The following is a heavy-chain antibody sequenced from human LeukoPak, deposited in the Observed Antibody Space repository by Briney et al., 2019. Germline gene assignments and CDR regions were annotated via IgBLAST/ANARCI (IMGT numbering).Heavy chain of an antibody. Sequence: PSVTLSLTCTVSGGSISSYYWTWIRQPAGKGPEWIGRIHASGSTNYNPSLKSRVNMSVDTSKNQFSLRLNSVTAADTAVYYCARVTDPRYNWFDPWGQGTLVTVSS. CDR1: GGSISSYY. D-gene: IGHD2-21*02. J-gene: IGHJ5*02. V-gene: IGHV4-4*07. CDR3: ARVTDPRYNWFDP. CDR2: IHASGST.